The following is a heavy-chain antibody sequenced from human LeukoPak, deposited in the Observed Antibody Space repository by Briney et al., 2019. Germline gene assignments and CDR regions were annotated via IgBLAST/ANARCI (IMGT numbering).Heavy chain of an antibody. CDR1: GFSISKGFY. J-gene: IGHJ1*01. CDR3: ARDVSWDESFQR. D-gene: IGHD1-26*01. CDR2: IYHDGTS. V-gene: IGHV4-38-2*02. Sequence: PSETLSLTCTVAGFSISKGFYWGWVRQPPGKGLGFIATIYHDGTSHYNPSLESRATISVDTSRNQFSLNLASGTAGDTAVYYCARDVSWDESFQRWGQGTLVTVSS.